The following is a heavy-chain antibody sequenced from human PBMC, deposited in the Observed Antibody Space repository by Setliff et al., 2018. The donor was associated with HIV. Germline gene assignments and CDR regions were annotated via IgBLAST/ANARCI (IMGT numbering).Heavy chain of an antibody. V-gene: IGHV4-4*07. CDR1: GGSMSGYY. D-gene: IGHD5-18*01. CDR2: IYSSGST. J-gene: IGHJ4*02. Sequence: PSETLSLPCSVSGGSMSGYYWNWIRQPAGKGLEWIGRIYSSGSTNHNPSLKSRVTMSVDTSKNQFSLSLRSVTAADTAVYFCARDPGYTSGSTFHFDYWGQGTLVTVSS. CDR3: ARDPGYTSGSTFHFDY.